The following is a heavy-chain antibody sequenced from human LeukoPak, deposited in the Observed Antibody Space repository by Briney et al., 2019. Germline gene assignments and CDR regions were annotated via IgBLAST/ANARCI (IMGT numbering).Heavy chain of an antibody. V-gene: IGHV3-7*03. Sequence: GGSLRLSCAASGFTFSSYWMIWVRQAPGKGLEWVANIKQDGSEKYYVNSVKGRFTISRDNVKNSLYLQMNTLRAEDTAMYYCAKDAQPRSRWFDPWGQGTLVTVSS. CDR1: GFTFSSYW. CDR3: AKDAQPRSRWFDP. CDR2: IKQDGSEK. J-gene: IGHJ5*02. D-gene: IGHD3-16*01.